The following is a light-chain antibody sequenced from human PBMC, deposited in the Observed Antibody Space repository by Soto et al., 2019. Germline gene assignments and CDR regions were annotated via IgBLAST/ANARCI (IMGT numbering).Light chain of an antibody. CDR2: EVS. CDR1: SSDVGRYNY. Sequence: QSALAQPASVSGSPGQSITISCTGTSSDVGRYNYVSWYQQHPGKAPKLMIHEVSYRPSGVSSRFSGSKSGNTASLTISGLQAEDEAEHHCCSYTNSATYVFGTGTKVTVL. J-gene: IGLJ1*01. V-gene: IGLV2-14*01. CDR3: CSYTNSATYV.